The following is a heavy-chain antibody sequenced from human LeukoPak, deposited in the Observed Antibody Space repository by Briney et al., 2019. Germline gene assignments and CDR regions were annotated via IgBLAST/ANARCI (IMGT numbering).Heavy chain of an antibody. V-gene: IGHV4-34*01. CDR3: ARGRRGITMIVVVTNEPFDY. D-gene: IGHD3-22*01. J-gene: IGHJ4*02. CDR1: GGSFSGYY. Sequence: ASETLSLTCAVYGGSFSGYYWSWIRQPPGKGLEWIGEINHSGSTNYNPSLKSRVTTSVDTSKNQFSLKLSSVTAADTAVYYCARGRRGITMIVVVTNEPFDYWGQGTLVTVSS. CDR2: INHSGST.